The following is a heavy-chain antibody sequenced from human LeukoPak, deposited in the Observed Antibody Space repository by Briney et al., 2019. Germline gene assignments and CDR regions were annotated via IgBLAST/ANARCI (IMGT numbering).Heavy chain of an antibody. J-gene: IGHJ4*02. CDR1: GGSFSGYY. Sequence: SETLSLTCAVYGGSFSGYYWSWIRQPPGKGLEWIGGINHSGSTNYNPSLKSRVTISVDTSKNQFSLKLSSVTAADTAVYYCARPLGYYDSSGYGLWGQGTLVTVSS. CDR3: ARPLGYYDSSGYGL. D-gene: IGHD3-22*01. V-gene: IGHV4-34*01. CDR2: INHSGST.